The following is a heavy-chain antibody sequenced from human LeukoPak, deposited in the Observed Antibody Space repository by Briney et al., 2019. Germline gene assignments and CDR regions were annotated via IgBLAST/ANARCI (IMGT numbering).Heavy chain of an antibody. D-gene: IGHD2-2*01. J-gene: IGHJ6*04. Sequence: SQTLSLTCAVSGGSISSGGYSWSWIRQPPGKGLEWIGEINHSGSTNYNPSLKSRVTISVNTAKNQFPLKLSSVAAADTAVYYWARRGGGVVVPAAILAPRSEYYGMDVWGKGTTVTVSS. CDR1: GGSISSGGYS. CDR2: INHSGST. CDR3: ARRGGGVVVPAAILAPRSEYYGMDV. V-gene: IGHV4-30-2*01.